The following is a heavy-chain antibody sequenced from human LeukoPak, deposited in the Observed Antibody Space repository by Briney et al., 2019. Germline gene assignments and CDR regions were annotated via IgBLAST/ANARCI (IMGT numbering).Heavy chain of an antibody. D-gene: IGHD5-12*01. CDR1: GFTFDDYA. V-gene: IGHV3-43*02. J-gene: IGHJ5*02. Sequence: PGGSLRLSCAASGFTFDDYAMHWVRQAPGKGLEWVSLISGDGSGTYYADSVKGRFTISRDNSKNSLFLHMSGLRAEDTALYYCATQNPPGSGYYDTYNWFDPWGQGTLVTVAS. CDR3: ATQNPPGSGYYDTYNWFDP. CDR2: ISGDGSGT.